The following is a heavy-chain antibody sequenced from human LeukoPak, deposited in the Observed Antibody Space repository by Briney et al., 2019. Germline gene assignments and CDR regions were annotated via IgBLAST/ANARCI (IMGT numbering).Heavy chain of an antibody. V-gene: IGHV4-38-2*01. D-gene: IGHD6-13*01. Sequence: SETLSLTCSVSGYSISSGYYWSWIRQSPGKGLEWIGSIYHSGFNYYNPSLKSRVTMSVDTSKNQFSLKLSSVTAADTAVYYCARSGTYQHSSSYDYWGQGTLVTVSS. CDR1: GYSISSGYY. CDR2: IYHSGFN. CDR3: ARSGTYQHSSSYDY. J-gene: IGHJ4*02.